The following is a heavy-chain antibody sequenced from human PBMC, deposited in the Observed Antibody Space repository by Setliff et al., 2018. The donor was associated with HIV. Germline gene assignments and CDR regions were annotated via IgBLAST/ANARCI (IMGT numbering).Heavy chain of an antibody. CDR1: GGSFTSRSYY. J-gene: IGHJ3*02. V-gene: IGHV4-39*01. D-gene: IGHD3-3*01. CDR2: IFYSGIT. CDR3: ARSKTFYDFWGGYYTHGAFKI. Sequence: LSLTCTVSGGSFTSRSYYWGWIRQPPGKGLEWIGSIFYSGITYYNPSLKSRVTISADTSKNQFSLNLTSVTAADTAVYYCARSKTFYDFWGGYYTHGAFKIWGLGTMVTVSS.